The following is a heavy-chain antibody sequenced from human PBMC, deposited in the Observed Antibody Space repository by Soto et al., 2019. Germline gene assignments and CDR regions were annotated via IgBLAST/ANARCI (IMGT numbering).Heavy chain of an antibody. J-gene: IGHJ5*02. Sequence: GGSLRLSCAASGFTFSSYSMNWVRQAPGKGLEWVSYISSSSSTRYYADSVKGRFTISRDNAKNSLYLQMNSLRDEDTAVYYCARDFREYYDFWSGYYHWGQGTLVTVSS. CDR3: ARDFREYYDFWSGYYH. CDR2: ISSSSSTR. V-gene: IGHV3-48*02. D-gene: IGHD3-3*01. CDR1: GFTFSSYS.